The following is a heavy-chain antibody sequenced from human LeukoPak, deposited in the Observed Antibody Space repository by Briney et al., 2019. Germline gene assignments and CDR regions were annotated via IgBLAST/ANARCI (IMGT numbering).Heavy chain of an antibody. J-gene: IGHJ4*02. CDR3: AKVQEMATILPPFHY. V-gene: IGHV3-23*01. CDR2: ISGSGGTI. D-gene: IGHD5-24*01. CDR1: GFTFSSYA. Sequence: PGGSLRLSCAASGFTFSSYAMSWVRQAPGKGLQWVSGISGSGGTIYYADSVKGRFTISRDNSKNTLYLQMNSLGAEDTAVYYCAKVQEMATILPPFHYWGQGTLVTVSS.